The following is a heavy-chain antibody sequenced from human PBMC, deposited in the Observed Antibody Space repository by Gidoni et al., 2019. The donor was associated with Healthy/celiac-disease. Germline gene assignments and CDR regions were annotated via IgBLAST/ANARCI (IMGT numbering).Heavy chain of an antibody. CDR2: IYYSGST. Sequence: QLQLQESGPGLVKPSETLSLTCTVSGCSISSSSYYWGWIRQPPGKGLEWIGSIYYSGSTYYNPSLKSRVTISVDTSKNQFSLKLSSVTAADTAVYYCARWDILYYMDVWGKGTTVTVSS. V-gene: IGHV4-39*01. J-gene: IGHJ6*03. CDR3: ARWDILYYMDV. D-gene: IGHD2-15*01. CDR1: GCSISSSSYY.